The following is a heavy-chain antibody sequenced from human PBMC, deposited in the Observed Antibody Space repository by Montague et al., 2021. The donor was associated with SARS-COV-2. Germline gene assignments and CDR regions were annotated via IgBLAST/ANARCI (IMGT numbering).Heavy chain of an antibody. Sequence: SETLSLTCTLSGGSTARHYWNWIRQSPWKRQEWIGYVYYNVDTKYNPSLQSRVTISIDTSENQFSLRLNSVTAADTAVYFCARGWAFDPWSQGRLVTVSS. CDR1: GGSTARHY. D-gene: IGHD6-19*01. V-gene: IGHV4-59*08. CDR2: VYYNVDT. CDR3: ARGWAFDP. J-gene: IGHJ3*01.